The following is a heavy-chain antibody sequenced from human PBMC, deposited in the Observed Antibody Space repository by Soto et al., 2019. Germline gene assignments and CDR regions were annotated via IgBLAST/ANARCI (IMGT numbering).Heavy chain of an antibody. V-gene: IGHV3-48*02. CDR3: ARGGGSLNCFAP. D-gene: IGHD1-26*01. CDR2: ISSSSSTI. CDR1: GFTFSSYS. Sequence: EVQLVESGGGLVQPGGSLRLSCAASGFTFSSYSMNWVRQAPGKGLEWVSYISSSSSTIYYADSVKGRFTISRDNAKNSLYLKLNSGREEATAFYYWARGGGSLNCFAPWGQGTLVTVSS. J-gene: IGHJ5*02.